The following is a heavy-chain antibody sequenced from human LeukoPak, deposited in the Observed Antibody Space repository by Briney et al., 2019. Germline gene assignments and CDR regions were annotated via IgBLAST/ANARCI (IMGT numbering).Heavy chain of an antibody. CDR2: ISAYNGNT. V-gene: IGHV1-18*01. Sequence: ASVKVSCKASGYIFRNYGISWVRQAPGQGLEWMGWISAYNGNTDYAQNLQGRVTMTTDKSTSTAYMELRSLRSDDTAVYSCARQSYGGYGGFRRGDDALDIWGQGTMVTVSS. J-gene: IGHJ3*02. CDR3: ARQSYGGYGGFRRGDDALDI. D-gene: IGHD3-16*01. CDR1: GYIFRNYG.